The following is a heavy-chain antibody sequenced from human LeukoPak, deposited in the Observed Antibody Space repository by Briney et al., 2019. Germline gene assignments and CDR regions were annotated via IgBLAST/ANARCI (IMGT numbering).Heavy chain of an antibody. V-gene: IGHV3-21*01. CDR3: ARDYDSSSWYEGSWFDP. J-gene: IGHJ5*02. Sequence: GSLRLSCAASGFNFNSHSMNWVPQAPGTGLEWVSSISSNNSYIYYADSVKGRFTISRDNAKNPLYLQMNSLRAEDTAVYYCARDYDSSSWYEGSWFDPWGQGTLVTVSS. CDR1: GFNFNSHS. D-gene: IGHD6-13*01. CDR2: ISSNNSYI.